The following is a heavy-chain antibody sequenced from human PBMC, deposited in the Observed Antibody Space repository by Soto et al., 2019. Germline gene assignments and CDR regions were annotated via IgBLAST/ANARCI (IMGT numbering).Heavy chain of an antibody. V-gene: IGHV3-66*01. CDR1: GFTVSSNY. CDR2: IYSGGST. J-gene: IGHJ6*02. CDR3: AREFYDSSGYYGYGMDV. D-gene: IGHD3-22*01. Sequence: EVQLVESGGGLVQPGGSLRLSCAASGFTVSSNYMSWVRQAPGKGLEWVSVIYSGGSTYYADSVKGRFTISRDNSKNTPYLQMNRLRAEDTAVYYCAREFYDSSGYYGYGMDVWGQGTTVTVSS.